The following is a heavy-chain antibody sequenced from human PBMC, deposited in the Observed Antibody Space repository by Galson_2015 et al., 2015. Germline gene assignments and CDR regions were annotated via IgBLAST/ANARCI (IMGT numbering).Heavy chain of an antibody. CDR3: TTVYGDYVEYYFYYYMDV. CDR2: IKSKTDGGTT. CDR1: GFTFSNAW. J-gene: IGHJ6*03. Sequence: SLRLSCAASGFTFSNAWMSWVRQAPGKGLEWVGRIKSKTDGGTTDYAAPVQDRFTILRDDSKNTLFLQMNSLKTEDTAVYYCTTVYGDYVEYYFYYYMDVWGEGTTVTVSS. V-gene: IGHV3-15*01. D-gene: IGHD4-17*01.